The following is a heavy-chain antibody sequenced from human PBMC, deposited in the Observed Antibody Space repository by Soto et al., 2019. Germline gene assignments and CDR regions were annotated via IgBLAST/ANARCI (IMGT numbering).Heavy chain of an antibody. V-gene: IGHV3-11*01. CDR3: ARDRDYDYIWGSYRTTPFGY. CDR2: ISSSGSTI. Sequence: QVQLAESGGGLVKPGGSLRLSCAASGFTFSDYYMSWIRQAPGKGLEWVSYISSSGSTIYYADSVKGRFTISRDNAKNSLYLQMNSLRAEDTAVYYCARDRDYDYIWGSYRTTPFGYWGQGTLVTVSS. CDR1: GFTFSDYY. J-gene: IGHJ4*02. D-gene: IGHD3-16*02.